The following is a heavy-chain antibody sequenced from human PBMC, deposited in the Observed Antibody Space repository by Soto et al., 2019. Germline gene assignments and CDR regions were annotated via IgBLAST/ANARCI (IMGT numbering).Heavy chain of an antibody. V-gene: IGHV3-23*01. Sequence: EVQLLESGGGLVQPGGSLRLSCAASGFSFSTYAMSWVRQARGKGLEWVSAINCYGGSTYYADSVKGRFTISRDDSKNTLYLEMNSLRAEDTAVYYCAKTHYDVLDYWGQGTLVNVSS. D-gene: IGHD3-3*01. CDR1: GFSFSTYA. J-gene: IGHJ4*02. CDR2: INCYGGST. CDR3: AKTHYDVLDY.